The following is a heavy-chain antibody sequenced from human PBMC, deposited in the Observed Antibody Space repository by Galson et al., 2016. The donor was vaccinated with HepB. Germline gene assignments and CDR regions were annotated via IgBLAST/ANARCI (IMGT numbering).Heavy chain of an antibody. CDR3: ARSPPWSGYFDS. J-gene: IGHJ4*02. D-gene: IGHD3-3*01. CDR1: KW. V-gene: IGHV4-4*02. Sequence: KWWSWVRQTPRKGLEWIGEIYHSGSTNYNPSLKSRVTISVDKSKNQFSLRLTSVTAADTAVYYCARSPPWSGYFDSWGQGTLVTVSS. CDR2: IYHSGST.